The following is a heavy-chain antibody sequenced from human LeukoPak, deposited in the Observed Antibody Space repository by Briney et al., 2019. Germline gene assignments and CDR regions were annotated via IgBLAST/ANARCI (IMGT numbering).Heavy chain of an antibody. D-gene: IGHD3-16*01. CDR1: GFTFSNYW. Sequence: PGGSLRLSCEASGFTFSNYWMTWVRQAREKGLEWVASIKGDGSTKYYVDSLKGRFTISRDNAKNSLFLHMNSLTVEDTAVYYCAKWVITPYYGMDVWGQGTTVTVSS. CDR2: IKGDGSTK. J-gene: IGHJ6*02. V-gene: IGHV3-7*05. CDR3: AKWVITPYYGMDV.